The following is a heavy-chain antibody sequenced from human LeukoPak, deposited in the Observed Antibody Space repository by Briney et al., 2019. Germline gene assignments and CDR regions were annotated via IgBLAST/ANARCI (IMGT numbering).Heavy chain of an antibody. CDR2: IIPIFGTA. Sequence: SEKVSCKASGGTFSSYAISWVRQAPGQGLEWMGGIIPIFGTANYAQKFQGRVTITADESTSTAYMELSSLRSEDTAVYYCARVLCSGGSCYYYYYMDVWGKGTTVTVSS. D-gene: IGHD2-15*01. CDR1: GGTFSSYA. J-gene: IGHJ6*03. V-gene: IGHV1-69*01. CDR3: ARVLCSGGSCYYYYYMDV.